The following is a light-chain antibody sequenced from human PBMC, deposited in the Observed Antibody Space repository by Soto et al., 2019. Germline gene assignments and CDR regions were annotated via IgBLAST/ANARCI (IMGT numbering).Light chain of an antibody. V-gene: IGKV3D-15*01. CDR3: QQYNNWPPGT. CDR1: QSVGSD. Sequence: EIVMTQSPATLSVSPGERATLSCRTSQSVGSDLAWYQQKPGQAPRLVXXDIFARGTGVPTRISGSGSGTEFTLTISSLQSEDFAVYYCQQYNNWPPGTFGQGTKVDIK. CDR2: DIF. J-gene: IGKJ1*01.